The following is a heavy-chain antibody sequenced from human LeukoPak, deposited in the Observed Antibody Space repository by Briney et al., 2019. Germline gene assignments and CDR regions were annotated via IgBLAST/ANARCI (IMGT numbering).Heavy chain of an antibody. CDR1: GFTFDDYA. Sequence: GGSLRLSCAASGFTFDDYAMHWVRQAPGNGLEWVSLISGDGGSTYYADSVKGRFTISRDNSKNSLYLQMNSLRTDDTALYYCAKDIAAAGTGEYYYYYYGMDVWGQGTTVTVSS. CDR3: AKDIAAAGTGEYYYYYYGMDV. V-gene: IGHV3-43*02. CDR2: ISGDGGST. J-gene: IGHJ6*02. D-gene: IGHD6-13*01.